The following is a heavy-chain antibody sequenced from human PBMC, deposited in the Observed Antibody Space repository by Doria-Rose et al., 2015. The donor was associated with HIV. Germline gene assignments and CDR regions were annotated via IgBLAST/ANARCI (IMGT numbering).Heavy chain of an antibody. CDR3: ARGLLRGGWNDVDYYYGMDV. D-gene: IGHD1-1*01. V-gene: IGHV4-34*01. CDR1: GGSFSGYY. CDR2: IHHSASN. Sequence: QVQLQQWGAGLVKPSETLSLTCAVFGGSFSGYYWSWIRQPPGKGLEWIGEIHHSASNNYKTSLKSRVIRSLDTSKNLFSLKLSSVTAADTAVYYCARGLLRGGWNDVDYYYGMDVWGQGTTVTVSS. J-gene: IGHJ6*02.